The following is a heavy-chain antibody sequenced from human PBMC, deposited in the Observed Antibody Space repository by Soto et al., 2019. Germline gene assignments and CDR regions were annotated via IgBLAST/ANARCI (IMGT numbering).Heavy chain of an antibody. CDR2: ISGSGGST. CDR3: AKVKFDFWDGYEY. D-gene: IGHD3-3*01. CDR1: GFSFSTYA. V-gene: IGHV3-23*01. Sequence: EVQLLESGGGLVQPGGSLRLSCAASGFSFSTYAMHWVRQAPGKGLAWVSAISGSGGSTFYAASLKGRFTISRDNSKSTLYLQMNSLRAEDTAVYYCAKVKFDFWDGYEYWGQGTLVTVSS. J-gene: IGHJ4*02.